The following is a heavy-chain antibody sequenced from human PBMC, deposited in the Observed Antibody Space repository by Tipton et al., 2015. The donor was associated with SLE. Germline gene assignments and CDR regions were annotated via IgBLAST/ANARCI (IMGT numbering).Heavy chain of an antibody. CDR1: GFTFSSYS. V-gene: IGHV3-21*01. CDR3: ASSKYGRWYFDL. J-gene: IGHJ2*01. CDR2: ISSSSSYI. D-gene: IGHD1-26*01. Sequence: SLRLSCAASGFTFSSYSMNWVRQAPGKGLEWVSSISSSSSYIYYADSVRGRFTISRDNAKNSLYLQMNSLRAEDTAVYYCASSKYGRWYFDLWGRGTLVTVSS.